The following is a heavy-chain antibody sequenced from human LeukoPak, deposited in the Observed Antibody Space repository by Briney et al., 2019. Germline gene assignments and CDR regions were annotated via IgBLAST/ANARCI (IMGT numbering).Heavy chain of an antibody. Sequence: PSETLSLTCTVSGVSISSSNSYWSWIRQPAGKGLEWIGRIYTSGSTNYNPSLKSRVTISVDTSKNQFSLKLSSVTAADTAVYYCARGTGLYYYGSGSYNVWGKGTTVTISS. CDR3: ARGTGLYYYGSGSYNV. V-gene: IGHV4-61*02. CDR2: IYTSGST. D-gene: IGHD3-10*01. J-gene: IGHJ6*04. CDR1: GVSISSSNSY.